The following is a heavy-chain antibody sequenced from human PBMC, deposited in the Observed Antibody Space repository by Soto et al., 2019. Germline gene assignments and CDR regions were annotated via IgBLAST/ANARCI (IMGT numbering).Heavy chain of an antibody. CDR1: GYSFISYW. V-gene: IGHV5-10-1*01. D-gene: IGHD3-22*01. CDR3: ARHPQRYYYDSSGYGVDFDY. Sequence: GESLKISCKGSGYSFISYWISWVRQMPGKGLEWMGRIDPSDSYTNYSPSFQGHVTISADKSISTAYLQWSSLKASDTAMYYCARHPQRYYYDSSGYGVDFDYWGQGTLVTVSS. CDR2: IDPSDSYT. J-gene: IGHJ4*02.